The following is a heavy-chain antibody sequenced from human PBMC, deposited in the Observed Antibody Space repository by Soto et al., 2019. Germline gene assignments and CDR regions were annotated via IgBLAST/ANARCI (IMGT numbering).Heavy chain of an antibody. CDR1: VGSIRSYY. CDR3: ARLNGYCLRTNCHGYYGMDV. Sequence: PAETISRTSTVSVGSIRSYYWSWIRHPPGKGLEWIGYVDYSGSTNYNPSLKSRVTMSVDTSKNQFSLKLSSVTAADTGVYYCARLNGYCLRTNCHGYYGMDVWGQGTTVT. D-gene: IGHD2-2*03. V-gene: IGHV4-59*08. J-gene: IGHJ6*02. CDR2: VDYSGST.